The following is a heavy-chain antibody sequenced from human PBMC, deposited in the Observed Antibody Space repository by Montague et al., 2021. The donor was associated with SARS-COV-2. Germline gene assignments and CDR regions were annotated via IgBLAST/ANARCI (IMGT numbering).Heavy chain of an antibody. CDR1: GGSFSTYS. V-gene: IGHV4-34*01. D-gene: IGHD3-10*01. Sequence: SETLSLTCAVHGGSFSTYSWNWIRQPPGKGLEWIGEIHRGGSTNYNPSLKSRVTISADTSKNQFSLKLTSVAAADTAVYYRARLGDGVVPSPILGVGPYYSYYYMDVWGKGTTVTVSS. CDR3: ARLGDGVVPSPILGVGPYYSYYYMDV. CDR2: IHRGGST. J-gene: IGHJ6*03.